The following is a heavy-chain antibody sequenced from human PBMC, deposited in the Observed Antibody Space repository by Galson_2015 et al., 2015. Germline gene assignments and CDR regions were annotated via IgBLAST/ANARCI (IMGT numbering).Heavy chain of an antibody. CDR1: GFTFSDYY. CDR3: ARDRNGYSYGYFFV. Sequence: SLRLSCAASGFTFSDYYMSWFRQAPGKGLEWVSYISSGGSIIYYADSVRGRFTISRDNAKNSLYLQMNSLRAEDTAGYYCARDRNGYSYGYFFVWGQGTLVTVSS. CDR2: ISSGGSII. D-gene: IGHD5-18*01. V-gene: IGHV3-11*01. J-gene: IGHJ4*02.